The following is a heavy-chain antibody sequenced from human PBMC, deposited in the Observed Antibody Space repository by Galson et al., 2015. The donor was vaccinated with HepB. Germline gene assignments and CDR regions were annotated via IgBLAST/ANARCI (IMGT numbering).Heavy chain of an antibody. Sequence: SLRLSCAASGFTFSSYAMHWVRQAPGKGLEWVAVISYDGSNKYYADSVKGRFTISRDNSKNTLYLQMNSLRAEDTAVYYCARGGKAHAFDIWGQGTMVTVSS. CDR1: GFTFSSYA. CDR3: ARGGKAHAFDI. J-gene: IGHJ3*02. V-gene: IGHV3-30-3*01. CDR2: ISYDGSNK. D-gene: IGHD3-16*01.